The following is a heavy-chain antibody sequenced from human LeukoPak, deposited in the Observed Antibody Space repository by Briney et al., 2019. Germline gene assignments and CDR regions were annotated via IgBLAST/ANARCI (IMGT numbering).Heavy chain of an antibody. V-gene: IGHV3-23*01. CDR1: GFTFSSYA. CDR2: ISGSGGST. CDR3: AKDESGYSSGWYY. Sequence: GGSLRLSCAASGFTFSSYAMSWVRQAPGQGLEWVSAISGSGGSTYSADSVKGRFTISRDNSKNTLYLQMNSLRAEDTAVYYCAKDESGYSSGWYYWGQGTLVTVSS. D-gene: IGHD6-19*01. J-gene: IGHJ4*02.